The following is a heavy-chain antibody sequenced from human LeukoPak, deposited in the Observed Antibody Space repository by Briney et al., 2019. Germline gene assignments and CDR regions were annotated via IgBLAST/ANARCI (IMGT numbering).Heavy chain of an antibody. CDR1: GGSISSYY. CDR2: IYNSGST. J-gene: IGHJ4*02. CDR3: ARGGQWLSL. D-gene: IGHD6-19*01. V-gene: IGHV4-59*01. Sequence: SETLSLTCSVSGGSISSYYWSWIRQPPGKGLEWIGYIYNSGSTNYNPSLKSRVTISVDTSKNQFSLKLSSMTAADTAVYYCARGGQWLSLWGQGTLVTVSS.